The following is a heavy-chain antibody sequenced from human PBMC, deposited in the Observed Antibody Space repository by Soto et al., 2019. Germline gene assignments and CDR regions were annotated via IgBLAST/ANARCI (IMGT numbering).Heavy chain of an antibody. V-gene: IGHV1-18*01. Sequence: ASVKVSCKASGYTFISHGISWVRQAPGQGLEWMGWISVYNGNTNYAQKLQGRVTVTTDTSTSTAYMELRSLRSDDTAVYYCARVTADWGGGMDVWGQGTTVTVSS. CDR2: ISVYNGNT. D-gene: IGHD2-21*01. J-gene: IGHJ6*02. CDR3: ARVTADWGGGMDV. CDR1: GYTFISHG.